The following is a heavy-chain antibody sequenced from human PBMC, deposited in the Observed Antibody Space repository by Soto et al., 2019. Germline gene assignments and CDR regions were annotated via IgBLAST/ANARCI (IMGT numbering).Heavy chain of an antibody. V-gene: IGHV3-9*01. J-gene: IGHJ5*02. Sequence: EVQLVESGGGLVQPGRSLRLSCAASGFTFDDYAMHWVRQAPGKGLEWVSGISWNSGSIGYADSVKGRFTISRDNAKNSLYLQMNSLRAEDTALYYCARAQKARYFDWLTDNWFDPWGQGTLVTVSS. CDR3: ARAQKARYFDWLTDNWFDP. CDR2: ISWNSGSI. D-gene: IGHD3-9*01. CDR1: GFTFDDYA.